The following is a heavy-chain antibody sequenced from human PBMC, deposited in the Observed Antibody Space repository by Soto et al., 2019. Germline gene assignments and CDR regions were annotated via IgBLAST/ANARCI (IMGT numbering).Heavy chain of an antibody. CDR3: ASHPFGYFNY. D-gene: IGHD3-10*01. CDR1: DGSISGYY. CDR2: ISYSGKT. V-gene: IGHV4-59*08. J-gene: IGHJ4*02. Sequence: SETLSLTCSVSDGSISGYYLTLIRQPPGKGPEWIGDISYSGKTNYNPSLRSRLTFSADTSKKKFSLKMNSVTAADTAVYYCASHPFGYFNYWGQGVLVTVSS.